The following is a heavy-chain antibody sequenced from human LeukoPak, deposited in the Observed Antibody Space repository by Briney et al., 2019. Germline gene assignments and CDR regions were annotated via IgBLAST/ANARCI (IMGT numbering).Heavy chain of an antibody. CDR3: AKSPYSSFTFDY. CDR2: ISGSGGST. CDR1: GFTFSSYA. J-gene: IGHJ4*02. D-gene: IGHD6-6*01. Sequence: GGSLRLSRAASGFTFSSYAMSWVRQAPGKGLEWVSAISGSGGSTYYADSVKGRFTISRDNSKNTLYLQMNSLRAEDTAVYYCAKSPYSSFTFDYWGQGTLVTVSS. V-gene: IGHV3-23*01.